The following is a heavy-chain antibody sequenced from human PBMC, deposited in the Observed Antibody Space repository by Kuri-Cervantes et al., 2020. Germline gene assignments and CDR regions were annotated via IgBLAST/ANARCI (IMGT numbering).Heavy chain of an antibody. D-gene: IGHD3-10*01. J-gene: IGHJ4*02. Sequence: SLKISCAASGFTFDDYAMHWVRQAPGKGLEWVSGISWNSGSIGYADSVKGRFTISRDNAKNSLYLQMNSLRAEDTAVYYCARGENSGWGQGTLVTVSS. CDR1: GFTFDDYA. CDR3: ARGENSG. V-gene: IGHV3-9*01. CDR2: ISWNSGSI.